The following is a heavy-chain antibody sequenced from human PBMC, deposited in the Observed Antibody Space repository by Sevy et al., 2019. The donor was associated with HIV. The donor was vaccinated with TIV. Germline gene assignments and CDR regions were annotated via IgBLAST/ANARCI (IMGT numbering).Heavy chain of an antibody. V-gene: IGHV5-51*01. Sequence: GESLKISCKGSGYSFTSYWIGWVRQMPGKGLEWMGIIYPGDSDTRYSPPFQGQVTIPADKSISTAYLQWSSLKASDTAMYYCARRGYGYHGNNWFDPWGQGTLVTVSS. CDR1: GYSFTSYW. CDR3: ARRGYGYHGNNWFDP. J-gene: IGHJ5*02. CDR2: IYPGDSDT. D-gene: IGHD5-12*01.